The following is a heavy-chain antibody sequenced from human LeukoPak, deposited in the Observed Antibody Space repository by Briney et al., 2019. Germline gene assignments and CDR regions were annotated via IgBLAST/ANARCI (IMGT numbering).Heavy chain of an antibody. J-gene: IGHJ4*02. CDR3: AKQRAGSAWFTLDF. CDR1: GFTFTTHA. D-gene: IGHD6-19*01. Sequence: GGSLRLSCVASGFTFTTHAMSWVRQAPGKGLEWVSAFSGSITKTYYANSVKGRFTISRDNSKNPLYLQMSSLRAEDTALYYCAKQRAGSAWFTLDFWGPGTLVTVSS. V-gene: IGHV3-23*01. CDR2: FSGSITKT.